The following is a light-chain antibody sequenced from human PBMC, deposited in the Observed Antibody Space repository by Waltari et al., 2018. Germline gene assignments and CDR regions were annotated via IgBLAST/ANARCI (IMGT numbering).Light chain of an antibody. Sequence: VMTQSPESLAVSLGGRATINCKSSNSVLYSSNNKNYLAWYQQKPGQPPKLLIYWASTRESGVPDRFSGSGSGTDFTLTISSLQAEDVAVYYCQQYYDVPFAFGPGTKVNIK. CDR1: NSVLYSSNNKNY. CDR3: QQYYDVPFA. CDR2: WAS. J-gene: IGKJ3*01. V-gene: IGKV4-1*01.